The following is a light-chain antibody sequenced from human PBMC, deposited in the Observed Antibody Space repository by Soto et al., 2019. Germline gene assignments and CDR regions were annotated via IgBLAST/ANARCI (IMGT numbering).Light chain of an antibody. V-gene: IGLV1-40*01. J-gene: IGLJ2*01. CDR1: SSNIGAGYD. CDR2: GNG. CDR3: QSYDSSLSAFVV. Sequence: QAVVTQPPSVSGAPGQRVTISCTGSSSNIGAGYDVHWYQQLPGTAPKLLIYGNGNRPSGVPDRFSGSKSGTSASLAITGLQAEDEADYYCQSYDSSLSAFVVFGGGTKVTVL.